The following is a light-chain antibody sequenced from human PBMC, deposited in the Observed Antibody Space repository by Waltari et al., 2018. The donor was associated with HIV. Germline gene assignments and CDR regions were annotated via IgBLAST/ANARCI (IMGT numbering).Light chain of an antibody. CDR2: AAS. CDR1: QDVATW. V-gene: IGKV1-12*01. Sequence: DIQMTQFPSFVSASVGARVTITCRASQDVATWLAWTQQRPGEAPRLLIYAASRLHDGVPSRFSGDGSDREFTLTIGSLQPEDFATYYCQQAYDFPPTFGQGTKVE. J-gene: IGKJ1*01. CDR3: QQAYDFPPT.